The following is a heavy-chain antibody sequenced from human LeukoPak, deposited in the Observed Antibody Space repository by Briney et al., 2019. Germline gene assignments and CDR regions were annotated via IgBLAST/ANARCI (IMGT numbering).Heavy chain of an antibody. CDR1: GFRFDDYG. Sequence: GGSLRLPCAASGFRFDDYGMTWVRQAPGKGLEWVAVISYDGSNKYYADSVRGRFTISRDNSKNTLYLQMNSLRAEDTAVYYCAKFWYYDSSGYHTPFDYWGQGTLVTVSS. J-gene: IGHJ4*02. D-gene: IGHD3-22*01. V-gene: IGHV3-30*18. CDR3: AKFWYYDSSGYHTPFDY. CDR2: ISYDGSNK.